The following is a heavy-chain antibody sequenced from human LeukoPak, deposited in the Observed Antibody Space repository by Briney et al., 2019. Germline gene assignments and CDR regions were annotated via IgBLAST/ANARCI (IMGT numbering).Heavy chain of an antibody. D-gene: IGHD6-19*01. CDR3: ARAKGRIAVAGSLDY. CDR2: INHSGST. V-gene: IGHV4-34*01. Sequence: PSETLSLTCAVYGGSFSGYYWSWIRQPPGKGLEWIGEINHSGSTNYNPSLKSRVTISVDTPKNQFSLKLSSVTAADTAVYYCARAKGRIAVAGSLDYWGQGTLVTVSS. CDR1: GGSFSGYY. J-gene: IGHJ4*02.